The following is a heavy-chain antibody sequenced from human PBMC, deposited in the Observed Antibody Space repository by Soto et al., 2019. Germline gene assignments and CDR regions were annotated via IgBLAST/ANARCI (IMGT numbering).Heavy chain of an antibody. V-gene: IGHV1-69*13. D-gene: IGHD2-15*01. Sequence: GASVKVSCKASGGTFSSYAISWVRQAPGQGLEWTGGIIPIFGTANYAQKFQGRVTITADESTSTAYMELSSLRSEDTAVYYCARQEGLCGSGGSCYALDYWGQGTLVTVSS. J-gene: IGHJ4*02. CDR2: IIPIFGTA. CDR3: ARQEGLCGSGGSCYALDY. CDR1: GGTFSSYA.